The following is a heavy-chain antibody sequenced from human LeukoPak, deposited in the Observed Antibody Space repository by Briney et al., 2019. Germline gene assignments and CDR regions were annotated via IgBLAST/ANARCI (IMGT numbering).Heavy chain of an antibody. J-gene: IGHJ4*02. V-gene: IGHV3-48*03. CDR3: AKNFEPHGSGSYVFDY. Sequence: PGGSLRLSCAASGFTFSSYEMNWVRQAPGKGLEWVSYISSSGSTIYYADSVKGRFTISRDNSKNTLYLQMNSLRAEDTAVYYCAKNFEPHGSGSYVFDYWGQGTLVTVSS. CDR1: GFTFSSYE. CDR2: ISSSGSTI. D-gene: IGHD3-10*01.